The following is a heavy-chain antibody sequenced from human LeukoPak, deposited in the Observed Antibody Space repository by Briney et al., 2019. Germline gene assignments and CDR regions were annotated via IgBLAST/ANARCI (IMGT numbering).Heavy chain of an antibody. J-gene: IGHJ5*02. V-gene: IGHV1-69*04. D-gene: IGHD3-9*01. CDR3: ARGGYYDILTGYYTSWFDP. CDR1: GGTFSSYA. Sequence: SVKVSCKASGGTFSSYAISWVRQAPGQGLEWMGRIIPILGIANYAQKFQGRVTMTRDTSTSTVYMELSSLRSEDTAVYYCARGGYYDILTGYYTSWFDPWGQGTLVTVSS. CDR2: IIPILGIA.